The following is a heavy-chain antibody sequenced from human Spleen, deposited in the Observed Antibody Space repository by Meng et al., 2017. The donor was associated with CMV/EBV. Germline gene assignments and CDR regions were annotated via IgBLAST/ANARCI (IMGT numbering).Heavy chain of an antibody. V-gene: IGHV1-8*03. J-gene: IGHJ4*02. Sequence: KVPCKASGYTFTTYDVNWVRQAPGQGLEWMGWINPNIGNTDYAQKFRGRLTITMDTSINTAYLQLTSLSSEDTAVYYCARGSFPQDDHWGQGTLVTVSS. D-gene: IGHD2/OR15-2a*01. CDR3: ARGSFPQDDH. CDR2: INPNIGNT. CDR1: GYTFTTYD.